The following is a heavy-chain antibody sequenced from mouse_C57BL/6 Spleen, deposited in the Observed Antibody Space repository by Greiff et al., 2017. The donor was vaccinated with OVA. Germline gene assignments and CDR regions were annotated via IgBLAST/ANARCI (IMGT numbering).Heavy chain of an antibody. V-gene: IGHV1-39*01. Sequence: VQLKQSGAELVRPGASVKLSCKASGYSFTDYKMNWVKQSHGHGLEWIGAINPNYGTTSYNQKFKGKATLTADQSSSTAYMQLTSLTSEDSAVYSSARGQTETWYMDYWGQGTTLTVSS. CDR2: INPNYGTT. D-gene: IGHD4-1*01. J-gene: IGHJ2*01. CDR1: GYSFTDYK. CDR3: ARGQTETWYMDY.